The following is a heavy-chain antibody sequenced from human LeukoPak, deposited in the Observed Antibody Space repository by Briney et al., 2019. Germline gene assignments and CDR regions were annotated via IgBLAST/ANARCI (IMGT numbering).Heavy chain of an antibody. CDR2: ISSSSSYI. CDR1: GLTFSSYS. J-gene: IGHJ3*02. CDR3: ARRSYCGGDCYGSDAFDI. V-gene: IGHV3-21*01. D-gene: IGHD2-21*02. Sequence: GGSLRLSCAASGLTFSSYSMNWVRQAPGKGLEWVSSISSSSSYIYYADSVKGRFTISRDNAKNSLYLQMNSLRAEDTAVYYCARRSYCGGDCYGSDAFDIWGQGTMVTVSS.